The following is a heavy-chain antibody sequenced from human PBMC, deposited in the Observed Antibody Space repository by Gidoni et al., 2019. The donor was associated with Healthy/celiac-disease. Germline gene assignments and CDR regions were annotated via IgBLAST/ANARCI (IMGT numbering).Heavy chain of an antibody. D-gene: IGHD3-10*01. CDR2: IISIRGIA. Sequence: VQSQVQLVQSGAEVKVSCKASGATFSSYAISWLRQAPGQGLEWMGRIISIRGIANYEQKFQGRVTITADKSTSKAYMELSSLRSEDTAVYYCARESSPYYGSVWGQGTLVTVSS. CDR3: ARESSPYYGSV. J-gene: IGHJ4*02. CDR1: GATFSSYA. V-gene: IGHV1-69*04.